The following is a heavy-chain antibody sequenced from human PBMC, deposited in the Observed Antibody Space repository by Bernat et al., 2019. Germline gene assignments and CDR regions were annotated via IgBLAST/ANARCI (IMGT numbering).Heavy chain of an antibody. V-gene: IGHV1-69*08. J-gene: IGHJ3*02. Sequence: QVQLVQSGAEVKKPGSSVKVSCKACGGTFSSYTISWVRQAPGQGLEWMGRIIPILGIANYAQKFQGRVTITADKSTSTAYMELSSLRSEDTAVYYCARERLPYDSSGIGDAFDIWGQGTMVTVSS. CDR3: ARERLPYDSSGIGDAFDI. CDR2: IIPILGIA. CDR1: GGTFSSYT. D-gene: IGHD3-22*01.